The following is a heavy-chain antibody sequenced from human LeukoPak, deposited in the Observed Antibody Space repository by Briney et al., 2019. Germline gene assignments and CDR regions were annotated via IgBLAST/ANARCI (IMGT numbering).Heavy chain of an antibody. Sequence: ASVKVSCKASGGTFISYAISWARQAPGQGLEWMGGIIPIFGTANYAQKFQGRVTITADESTSTAYMELSSLRSEDTAVFYCALGVGATSRPSEYWGQGTLVTVSS. CDR2: IIPIFGTA. D-gene: IGHD1-26*01. J-gene: IGHJ4*02. CDR1: GGTFISYA. V-gene: IGHV1-69*01. CDR3: ALGVGATSRPSEY.